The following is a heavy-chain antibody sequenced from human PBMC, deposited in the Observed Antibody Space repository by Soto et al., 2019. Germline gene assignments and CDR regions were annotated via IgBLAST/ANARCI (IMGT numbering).Heavy chain of an antibody. CDR3: ALRTKQVYGMDV. V-gene: IGHV2-5*02. CDR2: IYWDDDK. D-gene: IGHD6-13*01. J-gene: IGHJ6*02. Sequence: QITLKESGPTLVKPTQTLTLTCTFSGFSLSTSGVGVGWIRQPPGKALEWLALIYWDDDKCYSPSLRSRLTINKDTSKNQVVLTMTNMDPVDTATYCCALRTKQVYGMDVWGQGTTVTVAS. CDR1: GFSLSTSGVG.